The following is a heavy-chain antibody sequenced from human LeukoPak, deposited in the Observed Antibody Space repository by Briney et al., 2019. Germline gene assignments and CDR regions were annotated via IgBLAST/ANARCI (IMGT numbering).Heavy chain of an antibody. Sequence: ASVKVPCKASGYTFTGYYMHWVRQAPGQGLEWMGWINPNSGDTNYEQKFQGRVTMTRDTSISTAYMELSRLRSDDRAVYYCARALYTSSWPINAFNIWGQGTMVTVSS. CDR2: INPNSGDT. CDR1: GYTFTGYY. CDR3: ARALYTSSWPINAFNI. D-gene: IGHD6-13*01. V-gene: IGHV1-2*02. J-gene: IGHJ3*02.